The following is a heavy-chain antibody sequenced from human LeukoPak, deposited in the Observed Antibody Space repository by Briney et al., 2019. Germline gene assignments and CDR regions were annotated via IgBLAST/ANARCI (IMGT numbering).Heavy chain of an antibody. CDR1: GFTFSSYW. CDR3: ARAPDILTGYYSVSLSY. Sequence: PGGSLRLSCAASGFTFSSYWMSWVRQAPGKGLEWVANIKQDGSEKYYVDSVKGRFTTSRDNAKDSLYLQMNSLRAEDTAVYYCARAPDILTGYYSVSLSYWGQGTLVTVSS. V-gene: IGHV3-7*01. CDR2: IKQDGSEK. J-gene: IGHJ4*02. D-gene: IGHD3-9*01.